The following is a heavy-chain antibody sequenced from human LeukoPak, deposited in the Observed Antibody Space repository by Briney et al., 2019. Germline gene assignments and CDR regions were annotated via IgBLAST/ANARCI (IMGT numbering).Heavy chain of an antibody. Sequence: SVKVSCKASGGNFNTYGITWVRQAPGLGLEWMGEIIPIFRTVNYAHKFQGRVTITADESTSTAFMELSSLRSEDTAVYYCARGRAHYYDSSGYERAVQHWGQGTLVTVSS. V-gene: IGHV1-69*13. CDR3: ARGRAHYYDSSGYERAVQH. J-gene: IGHJ1*01. D-gene: IGHD3-22*01. CDR2: IIPIFRTV. CDR1: GGNFNTYG.